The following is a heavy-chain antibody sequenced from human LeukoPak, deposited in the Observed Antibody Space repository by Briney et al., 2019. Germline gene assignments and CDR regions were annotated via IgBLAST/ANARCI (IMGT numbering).Heavy chain of an antibody. CDR2: ISYDGSNK. Sequence: PGGSLRLSCAASGFTFSSYGVHWVRQAPGKGLEWVAVISYDGSNKYYADSVKGRFTISRDNSKNTLYLQMNSLRAEDTAVYYCAKEWSAGYWGQGTLVTVSS. D-gene: IGHD1-26*01. CDR1: GFTFSSYG. CDR3: AKEWSAGY. V-gene: IGHV3-30*18. J-gene: IGHJ4*02.